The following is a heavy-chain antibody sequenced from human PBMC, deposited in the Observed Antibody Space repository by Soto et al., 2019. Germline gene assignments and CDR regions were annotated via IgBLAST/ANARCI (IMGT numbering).Heavy chain of an antibody. CDR3: VVVGAPTIIDTRNPLQPLP. J-gene: IGHJ5*02. D-gene: IGHD2-21*01. CDR1: GFALTYAQ. Sequence: GGSLRLSCASSGFALTYAQMHWVRQAPGKGLEWVGRIKSKTDGGTTDYAEPVKGRFAISRDDSNNMVYLQMNSLKIEDTALEGRVVVGAPTIIDTRNPLQPLPWG. V-gene: IGHV3-15*07. CDR2: IKSKTDGGTT.